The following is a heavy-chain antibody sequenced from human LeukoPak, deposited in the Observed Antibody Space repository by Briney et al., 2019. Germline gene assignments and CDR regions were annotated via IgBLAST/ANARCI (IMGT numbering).Heavy chain of an antibody. V-gene: IGHV1-18*01. CDR2: ISAYNDNT. CDR3: ARASIRQGPTATSY. Sequence: ASVKVSCKASGYTFTSYGISWVRQAPGQGLEWMGWISAYNDNTNYAQKLPGRVSMTTDTSTSTAYMDLRSLTSDATAVYYCARASIRQGPTATSYWGQGTLVTVSS. CDR1: GYTFTSYG. D-gene: IGHD5-18*01. J-gene: IGHJ4*02.